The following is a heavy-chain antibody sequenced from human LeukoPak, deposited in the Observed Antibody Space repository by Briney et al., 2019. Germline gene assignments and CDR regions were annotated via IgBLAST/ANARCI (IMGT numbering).Heavy chain of an antibody. CDR1: GGSISGYY. J-gene: IGHJ6*03. D-gene: IGHD3-3*01. CDR3: ARHPQGRFLEYYYYMDV. CDR2: IYTSGST. V-gene: IGHV4-4*09. Sequence: SETLSLTCTVSGGSISGYYWSWIRQPPGKGLEWIGYIYTSGSTNYNPSLKSRVTISVDTSKNQFSLKLSSVTAADTAVYYCARHPQGRFLEYYYYMDVWGKGTTVTVSS.